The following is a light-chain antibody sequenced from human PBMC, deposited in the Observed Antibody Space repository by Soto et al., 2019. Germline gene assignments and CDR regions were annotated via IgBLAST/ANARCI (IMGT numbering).Light chain of an antibody. CDR1: QSISSW. CDR2: DAS. V-gene: IGKV1-5*01. Sequence: DIQITQSPSTLSASVGDRVTITCRASQSISSWLAWYQQRPGKAPKLLIYDASSLESGVPSRFSGSGSGTEFALTISSLQPDDFAVYYCQQYNSYRWTFGQGTRWISN. CDR3: QQYNSYRWT. J-gene: IGKJ1*01.